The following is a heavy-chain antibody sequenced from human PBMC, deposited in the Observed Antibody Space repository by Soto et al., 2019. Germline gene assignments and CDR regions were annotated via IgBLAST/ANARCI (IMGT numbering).Heavy chain of an antibody. CDR1: GYTCTSYD. Sequence: ASVKVSCKAAGYTCTSYDINWVRQATGQGLEWMGWMNPNSGNTGYAQKFQGRVTMTRNTSISTAYMELSSLRSEDTAVYYCARGRRGIAVDGTTYYFDSWAQRT. J-gene: IGHJ4*02. V-gene: IGHV1-8*01. D-gene: IGHD6-19*01. CDR3: ARGRRGIAVDGTTYYFDS. CDR2: MNPNSGNT.